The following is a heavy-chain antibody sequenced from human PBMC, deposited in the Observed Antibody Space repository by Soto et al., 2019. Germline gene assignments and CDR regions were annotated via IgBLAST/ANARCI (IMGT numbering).Heavy chain of an antibody. V-gene: IGHV3-23*01. CDR2: ILSDGGTK. J-gene: IGHJ4*02. CDR1: GFTFAGYA. D-gene: IGHD3-3*01. CDR3: AKDVRPDGKYDLDY. Sequence: EVQLLESGGGLVQPGGSLRLSCAASGFTFAGYAMNWVRQAPGRGLEWVAGILSDGGTKYYADPVKGRFPISRDNSKNILYLQMSSLRADDTALYYCAKDVRPDGKYDLDYWGQGTPVVVSS.